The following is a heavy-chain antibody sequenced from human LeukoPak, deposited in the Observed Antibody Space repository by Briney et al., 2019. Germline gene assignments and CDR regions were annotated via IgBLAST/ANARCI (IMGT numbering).Heavy chain of an antibody. D-gene: IGHD3-9*01. Sequence: SETLSLTCTVSGGSIKSFYWSWIRQPAGKGLEWVGRVFSRGTTNYNPSLKSRVTVSLDTSKNQFSLTLSSVTAADTAVYYCARGRYDNLTGHLARLDVWGQGTTVIVSS. CDR1: GGSIKSFY. CDR2: VFSRGTT. V-gene: IGHV4-4*07. J-gene: IGHJ6*02. CDR3: ARGRYDNLTGHLARLDV.